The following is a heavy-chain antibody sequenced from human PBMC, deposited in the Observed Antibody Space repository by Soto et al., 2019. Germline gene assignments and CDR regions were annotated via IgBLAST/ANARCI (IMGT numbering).Heavy chain of an antibody. Sequence: SETLSLTCTVSGGSISSYYWSWIRQPPGKGLEWIGYIYYSGSTNYNPSLKSRVTISVDTSKNQFSLKLSSVTAADTAVYYCARTTKDDYYGSGSPTFSFDYWGQGTLVTVSS. V-gene: IGHV4-59*01. CDR1: GGSISSYY. D-gene: IGHD3-10*01. CDR3: ARTTKDDYYGSGSPTFSFDY. CDR2: IYYSGST. J-gene: IGHJ4*02.